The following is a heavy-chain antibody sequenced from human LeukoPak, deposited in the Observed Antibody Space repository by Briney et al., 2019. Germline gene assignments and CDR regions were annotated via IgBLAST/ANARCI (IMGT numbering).Heavy chain of an antibody. J-gene: IGHJ3*02. Sequence: SETLSLTCAVYGGSFSAYYWSWIRQPPGKGLEWIGEINHSGSTNYNPSLKSRVNISVDTSKNQFSLKLSSVTAADTAVYYCARVSRLWWARDIWGQGTTVTVSS. CDR2: INHSGST. CDR1: GGSFSAYY. V-gene: IGHV4-34*01. CDR3: ARVSRLWWARDI. D-gene: IGHD2-21*01.